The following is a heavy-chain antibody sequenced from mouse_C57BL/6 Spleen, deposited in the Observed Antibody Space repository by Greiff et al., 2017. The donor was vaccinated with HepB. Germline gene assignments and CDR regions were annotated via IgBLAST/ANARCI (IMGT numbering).Heavy chain of an antibody. CDR2: IDPSDSYT. CDR3: ASAPYYGSTYYCDY. CDR1: GYTFTSYW. J-gene: IGHJ2*01. V-gene: IGHV1-50*01. Sequence: QVQLQQPGAELVKPGASVKLSCKASGYTFTSYWMQWVKQRPGQGLEWIGEIDPSDSYTNYNQKFKGKATLTVDTSSRTAYMQLSSLTSEDSAVYYCASAPYYGSTYYCDYWGQGTTLTVSS. D-gene: IGHD1-1*01.